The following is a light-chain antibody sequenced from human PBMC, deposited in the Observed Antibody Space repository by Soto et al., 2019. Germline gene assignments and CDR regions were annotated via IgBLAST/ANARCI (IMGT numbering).Light chain of an antibody. CDR1: QSVSSN. J-gene: IGKJ1*01. Sequence: EIVMTQSPATLSVSPGERATLSCMASQSVSSNLAWYQQKPGQAPRLLIYGASARATGFPARFSASGSGTEFTLTISSLQSEDFAVYYCQQYNNWPWTFGQGTKV. V-gene: IGKV3-15*01. CDR3: QQYNNWPWT. CDR2: GAS.